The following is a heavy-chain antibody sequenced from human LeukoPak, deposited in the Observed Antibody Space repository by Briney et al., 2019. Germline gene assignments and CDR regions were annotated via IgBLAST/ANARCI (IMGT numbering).Heavy chain of an antibody. CDR1: GGSISSYY. Sequence: SETLSLTCTVSGGSISSYYWSWIRQPPGKGLEWIGYIYYSGSTNYNPSLKSRVTISVDTSKNQFSLKLSSVTAADTAVYYCARDRYIFAGPDAYYYMDVWGKGTTVTISS. CDR2: IYYSGST. D-gene: IGHD5-18*01. J-gene: IGHJ6*03. CDR3: ARDRYIFAGPDAYYYMDV. V-gene: IGHV4-59*01.